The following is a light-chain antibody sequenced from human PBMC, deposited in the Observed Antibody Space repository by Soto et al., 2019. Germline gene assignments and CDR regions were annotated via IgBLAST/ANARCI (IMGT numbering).Light chain of an antibody. J-gene: IGKJ1*01. CDR1: QSISTW. Sequence: DIQMTQSPSSLSASVGGRVSITCRASQSISTWLAWYQQQPGGAPRLLIYDASSLQSGVPSRFSGNGSGTEFTLTISSLQPDDFSSYYCQHYYNYPWTFGQGTKVDIK. V-gene: IGKV1-5*01. CDR3: QHYYNYPWT. CDR2: DAS.